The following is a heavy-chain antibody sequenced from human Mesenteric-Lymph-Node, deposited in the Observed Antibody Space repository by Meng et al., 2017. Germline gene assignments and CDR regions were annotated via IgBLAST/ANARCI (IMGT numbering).Heavy chain of an antibody. CDR3: ARAVYCGGDCYPFDY. CDR2: IYHSGST. D-gene: IGHD2-21*02. Sequence: GQLRGSGPGRVEPSGTLSRTCAVSGGSISSSNWWSWVRQPPGKGLEWIGEIYHSGSTNYNPSLKSRVTISVDKSKNQFSLKLSSVTAADTAVYYCARAVYCGGDCYPFDYWGQGTLVTVSS. J-gene: IGHJ4*02. V-gene: IGHV4-4*02. CDR1: GGSISSSNW.